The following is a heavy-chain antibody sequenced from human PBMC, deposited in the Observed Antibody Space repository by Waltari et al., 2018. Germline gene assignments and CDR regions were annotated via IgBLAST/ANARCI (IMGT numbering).Heavy chain of an antibody. CDR3: ARGTKQISYYYGSGSNFDY. CDR2: INHSRST. J-gene: IGHJ4*02. D-gene: IGHD3-10*01. CDR1: GGSFSGYY. V-gene: IGHV4-34*01. Sequence: QVQLQQWGAGLLKPSETLSLTCAVYGGSFSGYYWSWIRQPPGKGLEWIGEINHSRSTNDHPALKSRVTISVDTSKNQFSLKLSSVTAADTAVYYCARGTKQISYYYGSGSNFDYWGQGTLVTVSS.